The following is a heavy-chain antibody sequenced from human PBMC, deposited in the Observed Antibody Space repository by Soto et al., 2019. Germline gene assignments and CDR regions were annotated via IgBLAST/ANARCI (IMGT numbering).Heavy chain of an antibody. CDR1: GYPFTSYY. CDR2: INPSGGST. D-gene: IGHD2-2*01. J-gene: IGHJ4*02. Sequence: ASVKVSCKASGYPFTSYYMHWVRQAPGQGLEWMGIINPSGGSTSYAQKFQGRVTMTRDTSTSTVYMELSSLRSEDTAVYYCARDPSFIVVVPAAMPKFDYWGQGTRVTVSS. V-gene: IGHV1-46*01. CDR3: ARDPSFIVVVPAAMPKFDY.